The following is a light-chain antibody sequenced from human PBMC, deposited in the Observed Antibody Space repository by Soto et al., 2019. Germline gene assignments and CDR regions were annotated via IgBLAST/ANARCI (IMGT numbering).Light chain of an antibody. Sequence: EIVLTQSPGTLSLSPGERATLSCRASQSVSSSYLAWYQQKPGQAPRLLIYGASSRATGIPDRFSGSGSGTACTLTISRREPEDFAVYYCQQYDSSPVTFGPGTKVDIK. J-gene: IGKJ3*01. CDR3: QQYDSSPVT. V-gene: IGKV3-20*01. CDR2: GAS. CDR1: QSVSSSY.